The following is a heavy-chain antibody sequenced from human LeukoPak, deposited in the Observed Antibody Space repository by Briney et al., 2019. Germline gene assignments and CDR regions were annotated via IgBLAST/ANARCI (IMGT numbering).Heavy chain of an antibody. V-gene: IGHV1-69*04. D-gene: IGHD3-22*01. CDR3: AREYYYDSSGYYRD. CDR2: IIPIFGIA. CDR1: GGTFSSYA. Sequence: SVKVSCKASGGTFSSYAISWVRQAPGQGLEWMGRIIPIFGIANYAQKFQGRVTITADKSTSTAYMELSSLRSEDTAVYYYAREYYYDSSGYYRDWGQGTLVTVSS. J-gene: IGHJ4*02.